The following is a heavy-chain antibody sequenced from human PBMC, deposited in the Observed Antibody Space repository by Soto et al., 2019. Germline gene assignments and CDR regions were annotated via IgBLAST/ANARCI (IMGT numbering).Heavy chain of an antibody. J-gene: IGHJ1*01. CDR1: GFTFSSYC. Sequence: EVQLVESGGGLVQPGGSLRLSCAASGFTFSSYCMNWVRQALGKGLEWISYISSTSSTIHYADSVKGRFTISRDNAKNSLYLQMNSLRAEDTAVYYCARGYYDFWSAVVQHWGQGTLVTVSS. D-gene: IGHD3-3*01. CDR2: ISSTSSTI. CDR3: ARGYYDFWSAVVQH. V-gene: IGHV3-48*01.